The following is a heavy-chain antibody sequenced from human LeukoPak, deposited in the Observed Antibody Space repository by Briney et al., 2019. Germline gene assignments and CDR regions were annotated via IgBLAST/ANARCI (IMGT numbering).Heavy chain of an antibody. CDR3: ASLFLEWLLHDY. CDR2: IYYSGST. D-gene: IGHD3-3*01. CDR1: GGSISSGDYY. J-gene: IGHJ4*02. Sequence: SQTLSLTCTVSGGSISSGDYYWSWIRQPPGKGLEWIGYIYYSGSTYYNPSRKSRVTISVDTSKNQFSLKLSSVTAADTAVYYCASLFLEWLLHDYWGQGTLVTVSS. V-gene: IGHV4-30-4*08.